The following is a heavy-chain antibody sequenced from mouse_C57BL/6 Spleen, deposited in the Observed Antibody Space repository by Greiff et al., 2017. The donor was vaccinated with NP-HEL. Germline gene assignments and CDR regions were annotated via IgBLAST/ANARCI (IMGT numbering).Heavy chain of an antibody. Sequence: QVHVKQPGAELVKPGASVKLSCKASGYTFTSYWMHWVKQRPGQGLEWIGMIHPNSGSTNYNEKFKSKATLTVDKSSSTAYMQLSSLTSEDSAVYYCASSLSWFAYWGQGTLVTVSA. V-gene: IGHV1-64*01. D-gene: IGHD6-1*01. CDR2: IHPNSGST. CDR1: GYTFTSYW. CDR3: ASSLSWFAY. J-gene: IGHJ3*01.